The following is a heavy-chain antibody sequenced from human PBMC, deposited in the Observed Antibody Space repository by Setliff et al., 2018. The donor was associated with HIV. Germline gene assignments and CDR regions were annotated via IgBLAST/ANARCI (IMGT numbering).Heavy chain of an antibody. CDR2: FYFGGNT. Sequence: KPSETLSLTCGVSGASISDNTYSWGWVRQPPGQGLEWLGSFYFGGNTHYNPSLKSRLTISVDTSKNQFFLRLSSVVAADTAVYYCERGTPGSSIGWYVGNWGQGTQVTVSS. CDR3: ERGTPGSSIGWYVGN. V-gene: IGHV4-39*07. D-gene: IGHD6-19*01. CDR1: GASISDNTYS. J-gene: IGHJ4*02.